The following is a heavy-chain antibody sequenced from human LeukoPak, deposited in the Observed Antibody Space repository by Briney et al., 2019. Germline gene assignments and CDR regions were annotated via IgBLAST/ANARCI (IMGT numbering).Heavy chain of an antibody. J-gene: IGHJ4*02. Sequence: GESLKISCKGSGYSFTSYWIGWVRQMPGKVLEWMGIIYPGDSDTRDSPSFQGQVTISADKSISTAYLQWSSLKASDAAMYYCARHVTYYYDSSEYYFDYWGQGTLVTVSS. CDR2: IYPGDSDT. CDR1: GYSFTSYW. D-gene: IGHD3-22*01. V-gene: IGHV5-51*01. CDR3: ARHVTYYYDSSEYYFDY.